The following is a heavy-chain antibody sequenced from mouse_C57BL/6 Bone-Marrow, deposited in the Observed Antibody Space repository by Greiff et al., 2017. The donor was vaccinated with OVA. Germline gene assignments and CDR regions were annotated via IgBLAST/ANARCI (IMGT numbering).Heavy chain of an antibody. V-gene: IGHV1-76*01. CDR1: GYTFTDYY. CDR2: IYPGSGNT. J-gene: IGHJ2*01. CDR3: ARWGPFDY. Sequence: VKLVESGAELVRPGASVKLSCKASGYTFTDYYINWVKQRPGQGLEWIARIYPGSGNTNYNGKFKGKATLTAEKSSSTAYMQLSSLTSEDSAVYFCARWGPFDYWGQGTTVTVSS.